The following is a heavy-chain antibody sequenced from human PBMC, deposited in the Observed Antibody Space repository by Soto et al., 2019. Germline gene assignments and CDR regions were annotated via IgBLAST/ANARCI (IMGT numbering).Heavy chain of an antibody. CDR2: IHPTGSP. Sequence: LSLTCTVSGFTLYSCYNWAWVRRPPGKGLEWIGSIHPTGSPYYNPSLKSRVTISIDTSKNQFFLRLTSVTAADTAIYYCARGIPRGDPFLAWLDPLGKGTLRTASS. CDR3: ARGIPRGDPFLAWLDP. V-gene: IGHV4-38-2*02. D-gene: IGHD7-27*01. CDR1: GFTLYSCYN. J-gene: IGHJ5*02.